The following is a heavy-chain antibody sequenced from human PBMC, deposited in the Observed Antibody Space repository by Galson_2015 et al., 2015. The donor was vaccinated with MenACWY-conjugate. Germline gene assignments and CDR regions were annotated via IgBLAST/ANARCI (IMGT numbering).Heavy chain of an antibody. D-gene: IGHD3-3*01. CDR2: INPGNGTT. J-gene: IGHJ5*02. CDR1: GYTFTNYA. CDR3: ARGEITIFGVLIIGWFDP. Sequence: SGRVSCKASGYTFTNYAMHWVRQAPGKGLEWMGWINPGNGTTKYSQKFQGGATFTKDTSATPAYMELSSLRSEDTAVYYCARGEITIFGVLIIGWFDPWGQGTLVTVSS. V-gene: IGHV1-3*01.